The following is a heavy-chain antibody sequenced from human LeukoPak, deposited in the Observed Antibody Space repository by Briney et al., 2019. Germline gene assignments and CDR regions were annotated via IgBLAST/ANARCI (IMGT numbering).Heavy chain of an antibody. CDR3: AKDVGLYYDSSGPDY. J-gene: IGHJ4*02. CDR2: ISWNSGSI. V-gene: IGHV3-9*03. CDR1: GFTFDDYA. Sequence: GRSLRLSCAASGFTFDDYAMHWVRQAPGKGLEWVSGISWNSGSIGYADSVKGRFTISRDNAKNSLYLQMNSLRAEDMALYYCAKDVGLYYDSSGPDYWGQGTLVTVSS. D-gene: IGHD3-22*01.